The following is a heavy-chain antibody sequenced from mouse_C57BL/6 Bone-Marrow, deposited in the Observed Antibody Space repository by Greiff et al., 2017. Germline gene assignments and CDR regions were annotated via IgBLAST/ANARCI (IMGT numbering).Heavy chain of an antibody. J-gene: IGHJ4*01. CDR3: ARIQYYYGSSPDFDAMDY. CDR2: IWTGGGT. Sequence: VKVVESGPGLVAPSQSLSITCTVSGFSLTSYAISWVRQPPGKGLEWLGVIWTGGGTNYNSALKSRLSISKDNSKSQVFLKMNSLQTDDTARYYCARIQYYYGSSPDFDAMDYWGQGTSVTVSS. D-gene: IGHD1-1*01. CDR1: GFSLTSYA. V-gene: IGHV2-9-1*01.